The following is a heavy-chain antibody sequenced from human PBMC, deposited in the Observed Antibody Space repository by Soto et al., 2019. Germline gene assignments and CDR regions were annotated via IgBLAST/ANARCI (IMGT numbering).Heavy chain of an antibody. Sequence: QVQLVQSGAGVKKPGASVKVSCKASGYTFTSYGINWVRQAPGQGLEWMGWISAYNGNTNYAQKLQGRVTMTTDTSTSTAYMELRSLRSDDTAVYYCARDPDYIWGSYPSFDSWGQGTLVTVSS. CDR3: ARDPDYIWGSYPSFDS. CDR1: GYTFTSYG. V-gene: IGHV1-18*01. J-gene: IGHJ4*02. D-gene: IGHD3-16*01. CDR2: ISAYNGNT.